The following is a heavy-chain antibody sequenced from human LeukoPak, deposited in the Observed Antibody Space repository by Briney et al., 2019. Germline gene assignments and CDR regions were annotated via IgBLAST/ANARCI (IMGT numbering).Heavy chain of an antibody. CDR1: GFTFSSYT. V-gene: IGHV3-48*04. J-gene: IGHJ3*01. D-gene: IGHD1-14*01. CDR2: ILSDSGTTI. CDR3: VRGTSHPV. Sequence: PGGSLRLSCATSGFTFSSYTMNWVRQAPGAGLEWISSILSDSGTTIHYADSVRGRITISRDNAKNSLFLQMNSLRVEDTAVYYCVRGTSHPVWSQGTTVTVSS.